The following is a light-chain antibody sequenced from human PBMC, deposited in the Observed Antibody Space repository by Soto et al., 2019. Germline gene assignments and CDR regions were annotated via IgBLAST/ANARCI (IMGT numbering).Light chain of an antibody. V-gene: IGKV3-11*01. CDR1: QSISSH. J-gene: IGKJ4*01. CDR2: GAS. Sequence: EIVLTQSPATLSLSPGERATLSCRASQSISSHLAWCQQKPGQAPRLLIYGASNRATGIPARFSGRGSGTDFTLTISSLEPEDFAVYYCQQRINWPLTFGGGTKVEIK. CDR3: QQRINWPLT.